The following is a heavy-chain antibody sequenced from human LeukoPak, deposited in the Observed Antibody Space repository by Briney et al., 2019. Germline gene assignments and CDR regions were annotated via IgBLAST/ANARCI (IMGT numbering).Heavy chain of an antibody. CDR1: GYTFTGHY. D-gene: IGHD2-15*01. Sequence: ASVKVSCKASGYTFTGHYMHWVRQAPGQGLEWMGWINPNSGGTNYAQKFQGRVTMTRDTSISTAYMELSRLRSDDTAVYYCARPRIFDYYMDVWGKGTTVTVSS. CDR3: ARPRIFDYYMDV. V-gene: IGHV1-2*02. J-gene: IGHJ6*03. CDR2: INPNSGGT.